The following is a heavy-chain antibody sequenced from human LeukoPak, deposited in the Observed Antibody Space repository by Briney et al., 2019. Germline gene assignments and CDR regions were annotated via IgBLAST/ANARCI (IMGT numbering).Heavy chain of an antibody. V-gene: IGHV4-61*02. CDR3: ARGTVLRYFDWSSGY. Sequence: SETLSLTCTVSRGSISSGNYYWSWIRQPAGKGLEWIGRFHTRGSTNYNPSLKSRVIISVDTSKNQFSLKLNSVTAADTAVYYCARGTVLRYFDWSSGYWGQGTLVTVSS. J-gene: IGHJ4*02. CDR1: RGSISSGNYY. D-gene: IGHD3-9*01. CDR2: FHTRGST.